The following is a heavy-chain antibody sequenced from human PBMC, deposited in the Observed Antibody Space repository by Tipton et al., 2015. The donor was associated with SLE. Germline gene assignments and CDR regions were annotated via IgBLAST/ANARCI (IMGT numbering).Heavy chain of an antibody. CDR1: GVSISSSY. CDR3: AGLTGGPYYFDY. D-gene: IGHD7-27*01. Sequence: TLSLTCNVSGVSISSSYWGWIRQPPGKGLDWIGYFYTSGNTNYNPSLKNRVTISLDTSKNQFSLSLSSVTAADTAVYYCAGLTGGPYYFDYWGQGTLVTVSS. J-gene: IGHJ4*02. V-gene: IGHV4-4*08. CDR2: FYTSGNT.